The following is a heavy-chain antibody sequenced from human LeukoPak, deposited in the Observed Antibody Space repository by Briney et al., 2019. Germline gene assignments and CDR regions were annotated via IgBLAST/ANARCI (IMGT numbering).Heavy chain of an antibody. Sequence: AGGSLRLSCVVSGFTFKNYAMSGVRQARGKGLEWVANIKQDGSEKYYVDSVKGRFTISRDNAKNSLYLQMNSLRAEDTAVYYCARDYLYYYHSSGYYYGYWGQGTLVTVSS. V-gene: IGHV3-7*01. CDR2: IKQDGSEK. J-gene: IGHJ4*02. CDR1: GFTFKNYA. CDR3: ARDYLYYYHSSGYYYGY. D-gene: IGHD3-22*01.